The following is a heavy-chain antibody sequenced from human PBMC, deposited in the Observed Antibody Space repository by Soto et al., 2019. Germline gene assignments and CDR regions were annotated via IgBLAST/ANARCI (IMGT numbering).Heavy chain of an antibody. V-gene: IGHV1-8*01. D-gene: IGHD3-3*01. J-gene: IGHJ6*02. CDR2: MNPNSGNT. CDR3: ARVLSWASYYDFWSGYYNYYYYGMDV. CDR1: GYTFTSYD. Sequence: QVQLVQSGAEVKKPGASVKVSCKASGYTFTSYDINWVRQATGQGREWMGWMNPNSGNTGYAQKFQGRVTMPRKTSISTAYMELSSLRSEDTAVYYCARVLSWASYYDFWSGYYNYYYYGMDVWGQGTTVTVSS.